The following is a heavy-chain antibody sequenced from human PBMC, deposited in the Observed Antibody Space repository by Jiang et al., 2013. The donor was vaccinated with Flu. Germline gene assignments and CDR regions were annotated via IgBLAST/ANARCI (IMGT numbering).Heavy chain of an antibody. J-gene: IGHJ6*02. CDR3: ARERYHDASGYYFYYYGMDV. Sequence: ISHDGTDIYYADSVRGRFTISRDNSKNILSLQMNNLRGDDTAVYYCARERYHDASGYYFYYYGMDVWGQGTTVTVSS. CDR2: ISHDGTDI. D-gene: IGHD3-22*01. V-gene: IGHV3-30*03.